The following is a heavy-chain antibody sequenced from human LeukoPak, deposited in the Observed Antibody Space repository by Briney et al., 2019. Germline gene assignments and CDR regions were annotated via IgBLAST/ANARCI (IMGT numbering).Heavy chain of an antibody. Sequence: GGSLRLSCAASGFTFSDHYIDWVRQAPGKGLEWVGRSRNKVNSYTTAYAASVIGRFTVSRDDLSATVYLQMNSLKTEDTAVYYCTRSMYGEGRRIIDFDYWGQGTLLTASS. V-gene: IGHV3-72*01. CDR3: TRSMYGEGRRIIDFDY. J-gene: IGHJ4*02. D-gene: IGHD4/OR15-4a*01. CDR2: SRNKVNSYTT. CDR1: GFTFSDHY.